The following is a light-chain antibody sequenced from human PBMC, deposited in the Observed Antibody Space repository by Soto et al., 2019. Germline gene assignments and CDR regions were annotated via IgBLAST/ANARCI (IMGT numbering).Light chain of an antibody. Sequence: DIQMTQSPSTLSASVGDRVTITCRASQSISSWLAWYQQKPGKAPKLLIYDASSLESGVPSRFSGSGSGTKFTLTISSLQPDDFATYYCQQYNSYWTVGQGTKVDIK. CDR1: QSISSW. CDR2: DAS. CDR3: QQYNSYWT. J-gene: IGKJ1*01. V-gene: IGKV1-5*01.